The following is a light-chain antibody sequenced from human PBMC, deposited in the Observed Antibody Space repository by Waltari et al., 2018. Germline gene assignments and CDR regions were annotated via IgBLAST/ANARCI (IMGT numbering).Light chain of an antibody. Sequence: QSVLTQPPSASGTPGQRVTISCSGSSSNIGSNTVNWYQPLPGTAPKLLIYRNNQRPSGVPDGFSCSKSGTSASLAISGLQSEDEADYYCAAWDDSLNGRVFGTGTKVTVL. CDR3: AAWDDSLNGRV. J-gene: IGLJ1*01. CDR1: SSNIGSNT. V-gene: IGLV1-44*01. CDR2: RNN.